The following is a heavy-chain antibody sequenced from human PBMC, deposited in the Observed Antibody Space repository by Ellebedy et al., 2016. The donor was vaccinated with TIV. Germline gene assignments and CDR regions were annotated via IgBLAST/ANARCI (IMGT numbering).Heavy chain of an antibody. J-gene: IGHJ5*02. D-gene: IGHD3-9*01. CDR2: INHSGST. Sequence: SETLSLXXAVYGGSFSGYYWSWIRQPPGKGLEWIGEINHSGSTNYNPSLKSRVTISVDTSKNQFSLKLSSVTAADTAVYYCARGRYDILTGYYPPKGFDPWGQGTLVTVSS. CDR1: GGSFSGYY. CDR3: ARGRYDILTGYYPPKGFDP. V-gene: IGHV4-34*01.